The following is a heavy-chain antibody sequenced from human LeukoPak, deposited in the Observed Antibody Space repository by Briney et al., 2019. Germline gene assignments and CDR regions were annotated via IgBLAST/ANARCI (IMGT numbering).Heavy chain of an antibody. V-gene: IGHV4-59*01. Sequence: SETLSLTCTVSGGSISSYYWSWVRQPPGKGLEWIGYIYYSGSTNYNPSLTSRVTISVDTSKKKFSLKLSSVTAADTAVYYCARQETYYDILTGYYDYWGQGTLVTVSS. CDR2: IYYSGST. CDR1: GGSISSYY. D-gene: IGHD3-9*01. CDR3: ARQETYYDILTGYYDY. J-gene: IGHJ4*02.